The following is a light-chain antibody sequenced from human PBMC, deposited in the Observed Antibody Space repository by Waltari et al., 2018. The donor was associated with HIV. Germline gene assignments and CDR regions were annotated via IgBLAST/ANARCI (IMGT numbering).Light chain of an antibody. CDR2: DAS. J-gene: IGLJ2*01. CDR3: QVWDSETDHVI. V-gene: IGLV3-21*02. Sequence: SYVLTQPPSVSVPPGQTARIPCGGDNIGAKTVNWFQHNPGQAPVLVLYDASGRPSGMPERFSGSNSGNAATLTISRVEAGDEADYYCQVWDSETDHVIFGGGTKLTVL. CDR1: NIGAKT.